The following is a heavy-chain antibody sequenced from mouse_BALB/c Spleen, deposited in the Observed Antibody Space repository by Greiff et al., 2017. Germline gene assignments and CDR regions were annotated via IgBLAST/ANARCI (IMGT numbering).Heavy chain of an antibody. V-gene: IGHV1-67*01. J-gene: IGHJ4*01. CDR1: GYTFTDYA. CDR3: ARGGGYYENYAMDY. CDR2: ISTYYGNT. Sequence: VKLQESGPELVRPGVSVKISCKGSGYTFTDYAMHWVKQSHAKSLEWIGVISTYYGNTNYNQKFKGKATMTVDKSSSTAYMELARLTSEDSAIYYCARGGGYYENYAMDYWGQGTSVTVSS. D-gene: IGHD2-3*01.